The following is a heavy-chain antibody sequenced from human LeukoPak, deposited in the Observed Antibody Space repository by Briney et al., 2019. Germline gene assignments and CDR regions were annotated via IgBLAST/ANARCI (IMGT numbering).Heavy chain of an antibody. CDR1: GFTFSSFG. Sequence: PGRSLRLSCAASGFTFSSFGMHWVRQAPGKGLEWVAVIWYDGSNKYYADSVKGRFTISRDNSKNTLYLQMNSLRAEDTAVYYCAREGGKQQLIHYFDYWGQGTLVTVSS. CDR3: AREGGKQQLIHYFDY. V-gene: IGHV3-33*01. CDR2: IWYDGSNK. J-gene: IGHJ4*02. D-gene: IGHD6-13*01.